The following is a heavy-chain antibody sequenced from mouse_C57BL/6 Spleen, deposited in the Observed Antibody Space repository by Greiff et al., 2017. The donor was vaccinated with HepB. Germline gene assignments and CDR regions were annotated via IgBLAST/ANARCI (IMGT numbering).Heavy chain of an antibody. Sequence: QVQLKQPGAELVRPGSSVKLSCKASGYTFTSYWMHWVKQRPIQGLEWIGNIDPSDSETHYNQKFKDKATLTVDKSSSTAYMQLSSLTSEDSAVYYCARKGLGHYWYFDVWGTGTTVTVSS. D-gene: IGHD4-1*01. J-gene: IGHJ1*03. CDR2: IDPSDSET. V-gene: IGHV1-52*01. CDR1: GYTFTSYW. CDR3: ARKGLGHYWYFDV.